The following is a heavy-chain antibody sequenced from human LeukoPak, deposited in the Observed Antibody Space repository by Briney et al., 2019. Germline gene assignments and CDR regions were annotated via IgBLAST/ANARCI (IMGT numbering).Heavy chain of an antibody. V-gene: IGHV3-30*02. CDR3: AKDGGGLAAAGLDY. J-gene: IGHJ4*02. D-gene: IGHD6-13*01. CDR1: GFTFSSYG. Sequence: GTSLRLSCAASGFTFSSYGMHWVRQAPGKGLEWVAFIRYDGSNKYYADSVKGRFTISRDNSKNTLYLQMNSLRAEDTAVYYCAKDGGGLAAAGLDYWGQGTLVTVSS. CDR2: IRYDGSNK.